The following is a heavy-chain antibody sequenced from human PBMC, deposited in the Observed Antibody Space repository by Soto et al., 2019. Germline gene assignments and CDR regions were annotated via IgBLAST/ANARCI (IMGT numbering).Heavy chain of an antibody. V-gene: IGHV3-33*01. CDR2: IWYDGSNK. CDR1: GFTFSSYG. D-gene: IGHD6-13*01. CDR3: ARDRYSSSWYRGYNYYYYYGMDV. J-gene: IGHJ6*02. Sequence: PGGSLRLSCAASGFTFSSYGMHWVRQAPGKGLEWVAVIWYDGSNKYYADSVKGRFTISRDNSKNTLYLQMNSLRAEDTAVYYCARDRYSSSWYRGYNYYYYYGMDVWGQGTTVTVSS.